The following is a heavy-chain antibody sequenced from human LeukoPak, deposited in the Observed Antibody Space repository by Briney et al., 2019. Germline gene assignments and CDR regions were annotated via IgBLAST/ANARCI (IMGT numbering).Heavy chain of an antibody. CDR2: ISSSSSYI. V-gene: IGHV3-21*01. D-gene: IGHD5-18*01. CDR1: GFTFSSYS. CDR3: ARDPRGYSYGHGDY. J-gene: IGHJ4*02. Sequence: GGSLRLSCAASGFTFSSYSMNWDRQAPGKGLEWVSSISSSSSYIYYADSVKGRFTISRDNAKNSLYLQMNSLRAEDTAVYYCARDPRGYSYGHGDYWGQGTLVTVSS.